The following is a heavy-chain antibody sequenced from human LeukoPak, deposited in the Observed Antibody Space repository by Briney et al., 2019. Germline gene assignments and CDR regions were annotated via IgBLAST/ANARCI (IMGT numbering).Heavy chain of an antibody. CDR1: GGSISNYY. V-gene: IGHV4-59*01. J-gene: IGHJ4*02. CDR3: ARGNGWHGSHDY. D-gene: IGHD6-19*01. CDR2: IHYSGST. Sequence: SETLSLTCTVSGGSISNYYWSWIRQPPGKGLEWIGYIHYSGSTNYNPSHKSRVTTSVDTSKNQFSLKLSSVTAADTAIYYCARGNGWHGSHDYWGQGTLVTVSS.